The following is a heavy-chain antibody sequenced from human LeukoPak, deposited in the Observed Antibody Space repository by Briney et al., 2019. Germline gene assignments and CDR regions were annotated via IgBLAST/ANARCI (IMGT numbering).Heavy chain of an antibody. CDR2: ISGSGGST. D-gene: IGHD3-16*02. CDR3: AKEGGYGELSSYFDY. V-gene: IGHV3-23*01. J-gene: IGHJ4*02. Sequence: GGSLRLSCAASGFTFSSYGMSWVCQAPGKGLEWVSAISGSGGSTYYADSVKGRFTISRDNSKNTLYLQMNSLRAEDTAVYYCAKEGGYGELSSYFDYWGQGTLVTVSS. CDR1: GFTFSSYG.